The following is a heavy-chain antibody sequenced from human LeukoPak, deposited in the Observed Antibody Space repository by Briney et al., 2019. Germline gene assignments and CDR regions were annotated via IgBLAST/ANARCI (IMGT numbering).Heavy chain of an antibody. J-gene: IGHJ2*01. CDR3: ARRRELLRSNWYFDL. V-gene: IGHV4-59*08. Sequence: SEPLSLTCSASGGPVRGYHWTWTAKPPGKGLEGMDDIYGSGSTNYNPSLKSRLRISEDTSKNQFALKLSSVTATDTAVHYCARRRELLRSNWYFDLWGRGSLVTV. CDR1: GGPVRGYH. CDR2: IYGSGST. D-gene: IGHD1-26*01.